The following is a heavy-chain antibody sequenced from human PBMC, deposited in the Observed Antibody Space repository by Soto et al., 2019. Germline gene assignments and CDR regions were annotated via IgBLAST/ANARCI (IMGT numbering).Heavy chain of an antibody. CDR1: GGSISSYH. CDR2: VYHTGSV. D-gene: IGHD3-10*01. CDR3: ARRLNLGSFDH. J-gene: IGHJ5*02. Sequence: SETLSLTCTVSGGSISSYHWNWIRQPPGKTLEWIGFVYHTGSVSYNPSLKGRASISVDRSKNQFSLRLTSVTAADTAVYYCARRLNLGSFDHWGQGTLVTVSS. V-gene: IGHV4-59*03.